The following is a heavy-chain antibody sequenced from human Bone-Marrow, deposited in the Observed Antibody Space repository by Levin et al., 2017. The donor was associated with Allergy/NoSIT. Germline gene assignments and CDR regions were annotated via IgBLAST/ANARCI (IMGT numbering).Heavy chain of an antibody. J-gene: IGHJ5*02. V-gene: IGHV5-51*01. CDR2: IDPDDSET. D-gene: IGHD2-15*01. CDR1: GYNFGRYR. CDR3: VRVGFCSGGSCYEDWFDA. Sequence: KVGESLKISCEASGYNFGRYRIGWVRQTPGKGLEWLAIIDPDDSETYYSPSFRGHVSISADKYASTAFLQWSSLKASDSAMYYCVRVGFCSGGSCYEDWFDAWGQGTLVTVSS.